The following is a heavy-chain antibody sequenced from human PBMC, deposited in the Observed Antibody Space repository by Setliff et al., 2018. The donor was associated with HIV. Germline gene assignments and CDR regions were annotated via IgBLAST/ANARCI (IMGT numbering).Heavy chain of an antibody. CDR3: ARPQGGLGGGAWFDP. Sequence: SETLSLTCTVSGDSISRGSYYWGWIRQPPGKGLEWIGNILYGGSTYYNLSLKSRITMSVDTSKNRFSPELSSVTATDTAVYYCARPQGGLGGGAWFDPWGQGILVTVSS. J-gene: IGHJ5*02. CDR1: GDSISRGSYY. D-gene: IGHD3-10*01. V-gene: IGHV4-39*01. CDR2: ILYGGST.